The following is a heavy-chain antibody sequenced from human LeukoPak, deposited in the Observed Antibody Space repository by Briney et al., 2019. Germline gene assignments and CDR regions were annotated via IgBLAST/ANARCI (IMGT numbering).Heavy chain of an antibody. V-gene: IGHV3-23*01. D-gene: IGHD6-6*01. J-gene: IGHJ4*02. CDR3: AKVGSSSNYFDY. CDR1: GFTLSGHS. CDR2: ISGSGGST. Sequence: GGSLRLSCAATGFTLSGHSMNWVRQAPGKGLEWVSAISGSGGSTYYADSVKGRFTISRDNSKNTLYLQMNSLRAEDTAVYYCAKVGSSSNYFDYWGQGTLVTVSS.